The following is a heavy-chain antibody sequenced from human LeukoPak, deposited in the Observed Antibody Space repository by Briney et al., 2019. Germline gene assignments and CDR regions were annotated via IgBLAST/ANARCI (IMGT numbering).Heavy chain of an antibody. V-gene: IGHV3-30-3*01. CDR2: ISYDGSNK. CDR1: GFTFSSYA. CDR3: AREPPNYDFWSGYYTGVDY. Sequence: PGGSLRLSCAASGFTFSSYAMHWVRQAPGKGLEWVAVISYDGSNKYYADSVKGRFTISRDNSKNTLYLQMNSLRAEDTAVYYCAREPPNYDFWSGYYTGVDYWGQGTLVTVSS. D-gene: IGHD3-3*01. J-gene: IGHJ4*02.